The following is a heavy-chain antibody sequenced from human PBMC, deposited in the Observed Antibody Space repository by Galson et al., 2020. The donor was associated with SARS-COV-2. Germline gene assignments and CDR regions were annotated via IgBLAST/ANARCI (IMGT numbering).Heavy chain of an antibody. D-gene: IGHD2-2*01. CDR3: VRGSAAPGIDY. V-gene: IGHV3-74*01. CDR2: INVDGSIT. CDR1: GFTFSDYW. J-gene: IGHJ4*02. Sequence: ALHGESLKISCAASGFTFSDYWMHWVRQGPGEGLVWVSRINVDGSITDYADSVRGRCTISRDNAKSTLYLQMSSLRDEDTAVYYCVRGSAAPGIDYWGQGTLVSVSS.